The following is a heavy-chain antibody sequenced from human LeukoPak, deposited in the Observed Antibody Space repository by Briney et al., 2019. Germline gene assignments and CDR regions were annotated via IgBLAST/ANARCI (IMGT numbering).Heavy chain of an antibody. CDR2: IPYDVSRQ. D-gene: IGHD6-19*01. CDR1: GFTFRTYG. V-gene: IGHV3-30*02. Sequence: GGSLRLSCAASGFTFRTYGTHCVSQAPSKGREWGASIPYDVSRQYYADSVKGPLSLSRDNSKNTLFLQVSSVRAEDTAVYFCAKAAWNVGGWLHYLAYWGQGTLVTVS. CDR3: AKAAWNVGGWLHYLAY. J-gene: IGHJ4*02.